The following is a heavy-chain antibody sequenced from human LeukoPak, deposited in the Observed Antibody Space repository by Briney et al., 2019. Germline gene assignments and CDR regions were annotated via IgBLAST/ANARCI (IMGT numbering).Heavy chain of an antibody. J-gene: IGHJ4*02. CDR1: GFTFNSYG. D-gene: IGHD3-22*01. CDR2: IWYDGSNK. Sequence: GGSLRLSCAASGFTFNSYGMHWVRQAPGKGLEWVAVIWYDGSNKYYADSVKGRFTISRDNSKNTLYLQMNSLRAEDTAVYYCARDLYYYDSSGYYFGLDYWGQGTLVTVSS. V-gene: IGHV3-33*01. CDR3: ARDLYYYDSSGYYFGLDY.